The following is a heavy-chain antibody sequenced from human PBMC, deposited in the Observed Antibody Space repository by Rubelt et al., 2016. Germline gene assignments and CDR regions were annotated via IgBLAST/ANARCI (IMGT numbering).Heavy chain of an antibody. CDR3: ARKGAYGDYAFDY. Sequence: QLQLQESGSGLVKPSQTLSLTCAVSGGSISSGGYSWSWIRQPPGKGLEWIGYIYHSGSTYYNPSLTSRVTISVDRSKNQFSLKLSSVTAADTAVYYCARKGAYGDYAFDYWGQGTLVTVSS. CDR1: GGSISSGGYS. D-gene: IGHD4-17*01. J-gene: IGHJ4*02. V-gene: IGHV4-30-2*01. CDR2: IYHSGST.